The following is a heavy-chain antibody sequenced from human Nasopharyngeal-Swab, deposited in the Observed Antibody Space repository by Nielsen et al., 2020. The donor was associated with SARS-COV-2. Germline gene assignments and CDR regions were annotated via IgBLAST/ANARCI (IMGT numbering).Heavy chain of an antibody. Sequence: GSLRLSCAVSGGSISSSNWWSWVRQPPGKGLEWIGEIYHSGSTNYNPSLKSRVTISVDTSKNQLSLKLTSVTAADTAVYYCARGRGTRSYFDYWGQGTQVTVSS. CDR3: ARGRGTRSYFDY. CDR2: IYHSGST. D-gene: IGHD3/OR15-3a*01. CDR1: GGSISSSNW. V-gene: IGHV4-4*02. J-gene: IGHJ4*02.